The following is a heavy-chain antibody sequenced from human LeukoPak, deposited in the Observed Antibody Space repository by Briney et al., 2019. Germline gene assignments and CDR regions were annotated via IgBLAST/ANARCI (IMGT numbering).Heavy chain of an antibody. CDR2: ISSSSSYI. CDR3: AREDFGVVIVGHYYYMDV. Sequence: TGGSLRLSCAASGFTFSSYSMNWVRQALGKGLEWVSSISSSSSYIYYADSVRGRFTISRDNAKNSLYLQMNSLRAEDTAVYYCAREDFGVVIVGHYYYMDVWGKGTTVTVSS. V-gene: IGHV3-21*01. D-gene: IGHD3-3*01. CDR1: GFTFSSYS. J-gene: IGHJ6*03.